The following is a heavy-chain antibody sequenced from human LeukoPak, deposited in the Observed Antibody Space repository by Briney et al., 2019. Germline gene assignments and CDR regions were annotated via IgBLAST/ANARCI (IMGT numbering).Heavy chain of an antibody. CDR3: AKGSYGDKYFDY. D-gene: IGHD4-17*01. Sequence: GGSLRLSCAASGFTFDDYAMHWVRQAPGKGLEWVSGISWNSGSIGYADSVKGRFTISRDNAKNSLYLQMNSLRAEDTALYYCAKGSYGDKYFDYWGQGTLVTVSS. J-gene: IGHJ4*02. V-gene: IGHV3-9*01. CDR1: GFTFDDYA. CDR2: ISWNSGSI.